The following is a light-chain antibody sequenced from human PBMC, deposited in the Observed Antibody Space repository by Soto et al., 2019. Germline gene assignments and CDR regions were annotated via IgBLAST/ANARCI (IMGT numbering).Light chain of an antibody. CDR1: QSISSN. CDR3: QQSYSTPRT. CDR2: GPS. J-gene: IGKJ2*01. V-gene: IGKV1-39*01. Sequence: DIQMTQSPYSLSASVGDRVTITCRASQSISSNLNWYQQKPGKAPKLLIYGPSSFQSGVPSRFSGSGSGTHFPLIISSLQPEDFATYYCQQSYSTPRTFGQGTKLEIK.